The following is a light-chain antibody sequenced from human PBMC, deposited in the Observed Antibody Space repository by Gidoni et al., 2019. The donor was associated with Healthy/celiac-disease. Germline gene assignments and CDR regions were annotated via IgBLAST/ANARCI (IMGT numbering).Light chain of an antibody. CDR1: QSVLYSSNNKNY. J-gene: IGKJ3*01. V-gene: IGKV4-1*01. CDR2: WAS. Sequence: DLVMTQSPDSLDVSLGERATINCKSSQSVLYSSNNKNYLAWYQQKPGQPPKLLIYWASTRESGVPDRFSCSGSGSDFTLTISSLQAEDVAVYYCQQYYSTPFTFGPGTKVDIK. CDR3: QQYYSTPFT.